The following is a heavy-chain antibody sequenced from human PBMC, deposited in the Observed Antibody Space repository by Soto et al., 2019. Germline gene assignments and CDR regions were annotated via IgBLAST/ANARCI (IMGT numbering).Heavy chain of an antibody. CDR3: TTDELAARPGFNCDY. J-gene: IGHJ4*02. D-gene: IGHD6-6*01. V-gene: IGHV3-15*01. CDR1: GFTFSNAW. Sequence: GGSLRLSCAASGFTFSNAWMSWVRQAPGKGLEWVGRIKSKTDGGTTDYAAPVKGRFTISRDDSKNTLYLQMNSLKTEDTAVYYCTTDELAARPGFNCDYWGQGTLVTVSS. CDR2: IKSKTDGGTT.